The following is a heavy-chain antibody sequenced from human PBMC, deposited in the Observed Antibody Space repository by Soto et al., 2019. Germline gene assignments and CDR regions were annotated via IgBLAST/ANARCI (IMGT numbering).Heavy chain of an antibody. CDR3: ARGTAFDI. V-gene: IGHV4-39*01. CDR1: GGSISSSSYY. Sequence: QLQLQVSGPGLVKPSETLSLTCTVSGGSISSSSYYWGWIRQPPGKGLEWIGSIYYSGSTYYNPSLKSRVTISVDTSKNQFSLKLSSVTAEDTAVYYCARGTAFDIWGQGTMVTVSS. J-gene: IGHJ3*02. CDR2: IYYSGST.